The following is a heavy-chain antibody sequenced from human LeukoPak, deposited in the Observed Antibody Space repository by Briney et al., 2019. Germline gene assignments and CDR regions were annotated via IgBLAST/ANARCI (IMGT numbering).Heavy chain of an antibody. J-gene: IGHJ4*02. CDR1: GYSISSGYY. D-gene: IGHD6-13*01. V-gene: IGHV4-38-2*02. Sequence: SETLSLTCAASGYSISSGYYWGWIRPPPGKGLEWIGSIYHSGSTYYNPSLKSRVTISVDTSKNQFSLKLSSVTAADTAVYYCARDTRSIAAAGHDYWGQGTLVTVSS. CDR3: ARDTRSIAAAGHDY. CDR2: IYHSGST.